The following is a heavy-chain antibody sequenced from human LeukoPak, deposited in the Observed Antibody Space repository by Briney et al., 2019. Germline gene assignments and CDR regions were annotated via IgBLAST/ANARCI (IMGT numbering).Heavy chain of an antibody. V-gene: IGHV3-30*03. J-gene: IGHJ3*02. Sequence: GRSLRLSCAASGFTFSSYGMHWVRQAPGKGLEWVAVISYDGSNKYYADSVKGRFTISRDNAKNSLYLQMNSLRAEDTAVYYCARAIVRRGDAFDIWGQGTMVTVSS. CDR3: ARAIVRRGDAFDI. CDR1: GFTFSSYG. CDR2: ISYDGSNK. D-gene: IGHD2-15*01.